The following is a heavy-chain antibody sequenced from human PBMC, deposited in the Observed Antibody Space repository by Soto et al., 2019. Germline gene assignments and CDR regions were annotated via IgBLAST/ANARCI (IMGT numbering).Heavy chain of an antibody. CDR3: ARVPDR. Sequence: PSETLSLTCAVSGGSIRSAGSSWSWIRQPPGKGLEWIGYIYHSGSTYYNPSLKSRVTISVDRSKNQFSLKLSSVTAADTAIYYCARVPDRWGQGNLVTGS. J-gene: IGHJ5*02. CDR1: GGSIRSAGSS. CDR2: IYHSGST. V-gene: IGHV4-30-2*01. D-gene: IGHD2-2*01.